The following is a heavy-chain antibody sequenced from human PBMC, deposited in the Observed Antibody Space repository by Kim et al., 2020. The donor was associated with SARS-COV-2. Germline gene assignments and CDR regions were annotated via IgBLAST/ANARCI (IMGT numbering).Heavy chain of an antibody. CDR2: IRSKAYGGTT. Sequence: GGSLRLSCTASGFTFGDYAMSWFRQAPGKGLEWVGFIRSKAYGGTTEYAASVKGRFTISRDDSKSIAYLQMNSLKTEDTAVYYCTRARTYGDYVPYEFDYWGQGTLVTVSS. D-gene: IGHD4-17*01. CDR1: GFTFGDYA. V-gene: IGHV3-49*03. J-gene: IGHJ4*02. CDR3: TRARTYGDYVPYEFDY.